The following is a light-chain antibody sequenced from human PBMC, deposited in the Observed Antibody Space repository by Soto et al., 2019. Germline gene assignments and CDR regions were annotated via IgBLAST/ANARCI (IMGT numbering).Light chain of an antibody. CDR3: CTYAGSYTSRV. J-gene: IGLJ1*01. CDR2: DVS. CDR1: SSDVGGYNY. V-gene: IGLV2-11*01. Sequence: QSALTQPRSVSGSPGQSVTISCTGTSSDVGGYNYVSWYQQNPGKAPKLMIYDVSKRPSGVPDRFSGSKSGNTASLTISGLQAEDEADYYCCTYAGSYTSRVFGTGTKLTVL.